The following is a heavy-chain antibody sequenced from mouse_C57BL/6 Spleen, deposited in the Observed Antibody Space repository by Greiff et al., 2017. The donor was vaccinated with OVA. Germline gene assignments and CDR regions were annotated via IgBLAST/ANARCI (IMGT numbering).Heavy chain of an antibody. CDR1: GYTFTSYW. Sequence: VQLQQPGAELVKPGASVKLSCKASGYTFTSYWMHWVKQRPGRGLEWIGRIDPHSGGTKYNEKFKSKATLTVDKPSSTSYLQISSLTSEDCAVCYCASEWTYRLFYWGQGTTLTVSS. J-gene: IGHJ2*01. CDR3: ASEWTYRLFY. D-gene: IGHD1-1*01. CDR2: IDPHSGGT. V-gene: IGHV1-72*01.